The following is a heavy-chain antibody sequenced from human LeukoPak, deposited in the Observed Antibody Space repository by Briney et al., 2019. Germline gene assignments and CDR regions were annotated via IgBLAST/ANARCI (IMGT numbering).Heavy chain of an antibody. CDR3: ARLFVVTYDAFDI. CDR2: NIPILGIA. D-gene: IGHD2-21*01. V-gene: IGHV1-69*02. Sequence: SVKVSCKASGGTFSSYTISWVRQAPGQGLEWMGRNIPILGIANYAQKFQGRVTITADKSTSTAYMELSSLRSEDTAVYYCARLFVVTYDAFDIWGQGTMVTVSS. J-gene: IGHJ3*02. CDR1: GGTFSSYT.